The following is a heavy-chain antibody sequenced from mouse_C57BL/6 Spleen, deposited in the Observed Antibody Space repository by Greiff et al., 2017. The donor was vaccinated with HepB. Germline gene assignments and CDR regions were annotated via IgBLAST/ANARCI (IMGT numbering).Heavy chain of an antibody. J-gene: IGHJ4*01. CDR3: AREAESRTVVDYYAMDY. V-gene: IGHV1-69*01. Sequence: QVQLQQSGAELVMPGASVKLSCKASGYTFTSYWMHWVKQRPGQGLEWIGEIDPSDSYTNYNQKFKGKSTLTVDKSSSTAYMQLSSLTSEDSAVYYCAREAESRTVVDYYAMDYWGQGTSVTVSS. D-gene: IGHD1-1*01. CDR2: IDPSDSYT. CDR1: GYTFTSYW.